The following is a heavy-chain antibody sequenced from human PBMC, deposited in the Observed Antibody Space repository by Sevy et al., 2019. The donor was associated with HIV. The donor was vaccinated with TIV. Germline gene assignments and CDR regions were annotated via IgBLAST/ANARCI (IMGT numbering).Heavy chain of an antibody. CDR2: IYSSGNT. CDR3: ARLRWPEAHFDY. J-gene: IGHJ4*02. Sequence: SETLSLTCTVSNDSVSSGTFHWSWIRQPPQKGLVWIGYIYSSGNTNYNPSLKSRVTISVDTSKKQFSLRLNSVTAADTAVYYCARLRWPEAHFDYWGQGTLVTVSS. V-gene: IGHV4-61*01. D-gene: IGHD2-15*01. CDR1: NDSVSSGTFH.